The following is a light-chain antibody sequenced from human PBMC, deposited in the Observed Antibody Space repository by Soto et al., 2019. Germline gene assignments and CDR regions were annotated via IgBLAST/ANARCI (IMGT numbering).Light chain of an antibody. CDR3: QQYGSSPPWT. Sequence: EIVLTQSPGTLSLSPGERATLCCRASQSVSSSYLACYQQKPGQAPRLLIYGASSRATGIPDRFSGSGSGTDLTLTISRLETEDFAVYYCQQYGSSPPWTFGQGTKVDIK. J-gene: IGKJ1*01. CDR2: GAS. V-gene: IGKV3-20*01. CDR1: QSVSSSY.